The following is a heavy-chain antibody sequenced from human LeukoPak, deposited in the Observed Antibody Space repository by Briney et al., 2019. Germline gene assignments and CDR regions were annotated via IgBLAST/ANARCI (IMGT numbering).Heavy chain of an antibody. J-gene: IGHJ4*02. CDR1: GASIRSYY. Sequence: PSETLSLTCTVSGASIRSYYWNWLRHPPGKGLEWIGYINYSGSTNSNPSLKSRATISMDTSKYHFSLKLSSVTAADTAVYFCARDTRSYDSSGYYFFDFWGQGTLVTVSS. V-gene: IGHV4-59*01. CDR3: ARDTRSYDSSGYYFFDF. D-gene: IGHD3-22*01. CDR2: INYSGST.